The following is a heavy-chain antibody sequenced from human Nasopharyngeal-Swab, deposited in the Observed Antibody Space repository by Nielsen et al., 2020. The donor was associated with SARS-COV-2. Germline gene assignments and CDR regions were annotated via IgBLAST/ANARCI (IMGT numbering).Heavy chain of an antibody. J-gene: IGHJ4*02. CDR2: INPYRWYT. V-gene: IGHV1-2*06. Sequence: SVKVSCKASGYFFTDYYMHWVRQAPGQGLEWMGRINPYRWYTKHAQNFQGRVTVTRDTSITTVYVELSSLTSDDTAVYYCVRDDGDVPGITGSGPPGGFWGQGTLVTVSS. CDR3: VRDDGDVPGITGSGPPGGF. D-gene: IGHD6-13*01. CDR1: GYFFTDYY.